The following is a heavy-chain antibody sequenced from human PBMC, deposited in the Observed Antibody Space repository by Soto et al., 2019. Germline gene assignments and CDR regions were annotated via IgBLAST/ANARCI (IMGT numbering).Heavy chain of an antibody. Sequence: QVQLVQSGAEVKKPGSSVKVSCKASGGTFSSYAISWVRQAPGQGREWMGGIIPIFGTANYAQKFQGRVTITADESTSTAYRELSSLRSEDTAVYYCGAATPEVYYYYGMDVWGQGTTVTVSS. V-gene: IGHV1-69*01. CDR1: GGTFSSYA. CDR3: GAATPEVYYYYGMDV. CDR2: IIPIFGTA. J-gene: IGHJ6*02. D-gene: IGHD2-15*01.